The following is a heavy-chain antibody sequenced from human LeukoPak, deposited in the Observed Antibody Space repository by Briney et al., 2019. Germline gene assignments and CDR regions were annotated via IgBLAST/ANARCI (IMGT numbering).Heavy chain of an antibody. CDR3: ATIEVSSGYYSYYGMDV. V-gene: IGHV1-24*01. J-gene: IGHJ6*02. Sequence: VASVKVSCTVSGYTLTELSMHWVRQAPGKGLEWMGGFDPEDGETIYAQKFQGRVTMTEDTSTDTAYMELSSLRSEDTAVYYCATIEVSSGYYSYYGMDVWGQGTTVTVSS. CDR1: GYTLTELS. CDR2: FDPEDGET. D-gene: IGHD3-22*01.